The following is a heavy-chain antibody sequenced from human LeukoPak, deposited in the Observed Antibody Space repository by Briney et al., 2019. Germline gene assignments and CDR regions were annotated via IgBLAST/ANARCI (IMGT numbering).Heavy chain of an antibody. V-gene: IGHV5-51*01. CDR3: ARQYCSSTSCYSPGFDY. CDR2: IYPGDSDT. Sequence: GESLQISCKASGYSFTSYWIGWVRQMPGKGLEWMGIIYPGDSDTRYSPSFQGQVTISADKSISTAYLQWSSLKASDTAMYYCARQYCSSTSCYSPGFDYWGQGTLVTVSS. CDR1: GYSFTSYW. D-gene: IGHD2-2*01. J-gene: IGHJ4*02.